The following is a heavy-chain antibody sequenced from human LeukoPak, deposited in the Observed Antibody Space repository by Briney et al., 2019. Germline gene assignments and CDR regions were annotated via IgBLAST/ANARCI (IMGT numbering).Heavy chain of an antibody. J-gene: IGHJ5*02. V-gene: IGHV4-59*01. CDR1: GGSISSYY. Sequence: PSETLSLTCTVSGGSISSYYWSWIRQPPGKGLEWIGYIYYSGSTNYNPSLKSRVTISVDTSKNQFSPKLSSVTAADTAVYYCAREMLQNERYNWFDPWGQGTLVTVSS. CDR3: AREMLQNERYNWFDP. D-gene: IGHD3-16*01. CDR2: IYYSGST.